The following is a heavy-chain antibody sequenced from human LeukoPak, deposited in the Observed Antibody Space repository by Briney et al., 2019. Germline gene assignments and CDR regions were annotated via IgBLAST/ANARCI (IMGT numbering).Heavy chain of an antibody. J-gene: IGHJ4*02. Sequence: GGSLRLSCAASGFTFSSYSMNWVRQAPGKGLEWVSSISSSSSYIYYADSVKGRFTISRGNAKNSLYLQMNSLRAEDTAVYYCARDRGTMVRGARDYWGQGTLVTVSS. CDR3: ARDRGTMVRGARDY. V-gene: IGHV3-21*01. CDR2: ISSSSSYI. D-gene: IGHD3-10*01. CDR1: GFTFSSYS.